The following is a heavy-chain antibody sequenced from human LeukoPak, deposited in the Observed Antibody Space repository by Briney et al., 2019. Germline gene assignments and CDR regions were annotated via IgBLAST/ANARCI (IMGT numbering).Heavy chain of an antibody. CDR3: ARGLTVTRSFDY. D-gene: IGHD4-17*01. Sequence: SETLSLTCTVSGGSISSYYWSWIRQPPGKGLEWIGYIYYSGSTNYNPSLKSRVTISVDTSKNQFSLKLSSVTAADTAVYYCARGLTVTRSFDYWGQGTLVTVSS. CDR1: GGSISSYY. CDR2: IYYSGST. J-gene: IGHJ4*02. V-gene: IGHV4-59*12.